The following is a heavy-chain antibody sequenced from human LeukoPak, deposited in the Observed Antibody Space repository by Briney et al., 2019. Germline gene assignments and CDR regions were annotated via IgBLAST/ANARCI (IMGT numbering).Heavy chain of an antibody. V-gene: IGHV1-2*02. Sequence: GASVKVSCKASGYTFTGYYMHWVRQAPGQGLEWMGCINPNSGGTYYAQKFQGRVTMTRDTSISTAYMELSRLRSDDTVFYYRARAVVEDDAFDFWGQGTMVTVSS. CDR2: INPNSGGT. CDR1: GYTFTGYY. D-gene: IGHD2-21*01. J-gene: IGHJ3*01. CDR3: ARAVVEDDAFDF.